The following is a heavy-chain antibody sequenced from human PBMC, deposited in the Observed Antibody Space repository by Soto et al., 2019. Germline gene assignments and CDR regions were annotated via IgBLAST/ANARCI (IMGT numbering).Heavy chain of an antibody. D-gene: IGHD2-15*01. J-gene: IGHJ4*02. V-gene: IGHV1-24*01. CDR3: AFFSGIEVCSGGGCYYFDY. CDR1: GYTLTELS. CDR2: FDPEDGET. Sequence: ASVKVSCKVSGYTLTELSMHWVRQAPGKGLEWMGGFDPEDGETIYAQKFQGRVTMTEDTSTDTAYMELSSLRSEDTAVYYCAFFSGIEVCSGGGCYYFDYWGQGTLVTVS.